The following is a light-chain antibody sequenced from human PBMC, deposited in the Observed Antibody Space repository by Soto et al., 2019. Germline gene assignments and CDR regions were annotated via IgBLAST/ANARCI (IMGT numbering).Light chain of an antibody. CDR2: DVS. Sequence: QSALTQPASVSVSPGQSITISCTGTTSDVGGYNYVSWYQQHPGKAPKLMIYDVSNRPSGVFDRFSGSKSSNTASLTISGLHAEYEADYYCSSYTGYSTVVFGGGSKLT. V-gene: IGLV2-14*01. CDR3: SSYTGYSTVV. J-gene: IGLJ3*02. CDR1: TSDVGGYNY.